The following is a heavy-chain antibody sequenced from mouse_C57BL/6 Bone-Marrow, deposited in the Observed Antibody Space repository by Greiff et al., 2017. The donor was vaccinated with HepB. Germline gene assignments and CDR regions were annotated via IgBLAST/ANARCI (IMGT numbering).Heavy chain of an antibody. CDR2: IDPANGNT. D-gene: IGHD2-5*01. J-gene: IGHJ1*03. CDR3: ARYSNYVWYFDV. Sequence: VQLQQSVAELVRPGASVKLSCTASGFNIKNTYMPWVKQRPEQGLEWIGRIDPANGNTKYAPKFQGKATITADTSSNTAYLHLTSLTSEDTAIYYCARYSNYVWYFDVWGTGTTVTVSS. CDR1: GFNIKNTY. V-gene: IGHV14-3*01.